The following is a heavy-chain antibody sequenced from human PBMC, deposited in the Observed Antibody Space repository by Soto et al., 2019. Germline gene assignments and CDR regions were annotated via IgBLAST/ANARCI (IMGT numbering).Heavy chain of an antibody. CDR1: GCSIANNNYF. D-gene: IGHD2-15*01. CDR2: AAYSGGT. CDR3: AKVVVGATSHSDFDS. V-gene: IGHV4-39*01. J-gene: IGHJ4*02. Sequence: SETLSLTCAVSGCSIANNNYFWGWVRQPPGKGLEWIGSAAYSGGTYKNPSLKSRVTVSVDTSKNQFSLKLTSVTAADTAVYYCAKVVVGATSHSDFDSWGQGTLVTVSS.